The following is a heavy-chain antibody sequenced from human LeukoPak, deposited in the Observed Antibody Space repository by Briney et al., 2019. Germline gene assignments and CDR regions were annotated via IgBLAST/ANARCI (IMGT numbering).Heavy chain of an antibody. Sequence: AGGSLRLSCAASGFRFNTYWMSWVRQAPGKGLEWVANIKQDGHEKYYADSVKGRFTISRDNGKNSLDLQMNSLRADDTAVYYCARDTLGEGEDANYAVYYFDYWGQGTVVTVSS. CDR2: IKQDGHEK. J-gene: IGHJ4*02. CDR3: ARDTLGEGEDANYAVYYFDY. CDR1: GFRFNTYW. D-gene: IGHD4/OR15-4a*01. V-gene: IGHV3-7*01.